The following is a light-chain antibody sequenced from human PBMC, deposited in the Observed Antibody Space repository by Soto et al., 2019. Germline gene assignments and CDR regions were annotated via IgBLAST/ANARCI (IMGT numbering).Light chain of an antibody. J-gene: IGKJ4*01. CDR2: AAS. CDR1: QSISSY. Sequence: DTQMTQSPSSLSASVGDRVTITCRASQSISSYLNWYQQKPGKAPKLLIYAASSLQSGVPSRFSGSGSGTDFTLTISSLQPEDFATYYCQRSFRTPLTFGGGTKVEIK. CDR3: QRSFRTPLT. V-gene: IGKV1-39*01.